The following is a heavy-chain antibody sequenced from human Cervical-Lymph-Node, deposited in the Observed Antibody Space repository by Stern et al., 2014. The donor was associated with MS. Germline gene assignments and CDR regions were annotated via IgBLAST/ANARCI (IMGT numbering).Heavy chain of an antibody. CDR1: GYTFSNFW. CDR2: IYPAVSDT. CDR3: VRRRDSAGYDTFDL. V-gene: IGHV5-51*01. D-gene: IGHD3-22*01. Sequence: EVQLVESGAEVKKPGESLKISCRTSGYTFSNFWIGWVRQMPGKGLEWMGVIYPAVSDTTYSPSFQGQVTISADESISTAYLQWRSLKASDTAMYYCVRRRDSAGYDTFDLWGQGTMLIVSS. J-gene: IGHJ3*01.